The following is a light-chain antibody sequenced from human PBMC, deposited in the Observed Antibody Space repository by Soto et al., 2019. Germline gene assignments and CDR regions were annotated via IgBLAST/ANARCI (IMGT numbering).Light chain of an antibody. CDR2: AAS. Sequence: AIQMTQSPSSLSASVGDRVIITCRASQGIRNDLGWYQQKPGKAPKLLIYAASSLQSGVPSRFSGSGSGTDFTLTISSLQPEDCATYYCLQDYNHPWTCGQGTKVEIK. V-gene: IGKV1-6*01. CDR1: QGIRND. J-gene: IGKJ1*01. CDR3: LQDYNHPWT.